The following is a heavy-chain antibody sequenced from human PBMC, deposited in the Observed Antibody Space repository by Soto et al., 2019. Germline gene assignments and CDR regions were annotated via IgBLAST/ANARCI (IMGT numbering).Heavy chain of an antibody. Sequence: PGGSLRLSCAASGFTFSSYWMSWVRQAPGKGLEWVANIKQDGSEKYYVDSVKGRFTISRDNAKNSLYLQMNSLRAEDTAVYYCATSYYYGSGSYQPPLYWGQGTLVTVSS. CDR3: ATSYYYGSGSYQPPLY. J-gene: IGHJ4*02. CDR2: IKQDGSEK. CDR1: GFTFSSYW. V-gene: IGHV3-7*01. D-gene: IGHD3-10*01.